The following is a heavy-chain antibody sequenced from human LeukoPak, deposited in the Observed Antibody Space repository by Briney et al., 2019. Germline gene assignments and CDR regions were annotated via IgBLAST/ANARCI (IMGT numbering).Heavy chain of an antibody. D-gene: IGHD3-22*01. CDR1: GGTFSSYA. V-gene: IGHV1-69*13. J-gene: IGHJ3*02. CDR2: IIPIFGTA. CDR3: ARAPYDSAAFDI. Sequence: ASVKVSCKASGGTFSSYAISWVRQAPGQGLEWMGGIIPIFGTANYAQKFQGRVTITADESTSTAYMELSSLRSEDTAVYYCARAPYDSAAFDIWGQGTMVTVSS.